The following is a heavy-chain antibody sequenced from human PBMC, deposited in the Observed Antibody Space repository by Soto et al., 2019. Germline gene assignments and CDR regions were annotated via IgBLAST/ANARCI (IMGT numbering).Heavy chain of an antibody. CDR1: GDSVSSDSTA. CDR2: TYYKSKWFY. V-gene: IGHV6-1*01. J-gene: IGHJ6*01. D-gene: IGHD1-26*01. Sequence: SQTLSLTCDISGDSVSSDSTAWNWIRQSPSRGLEWLGRTYYKSKWFYNYAVSVRSRIAIKSDTPKNQFSLQLSSVTAADTAVDCSTTSQGDSRVWGKGNRV. CDR3: TTSQGDSRV.